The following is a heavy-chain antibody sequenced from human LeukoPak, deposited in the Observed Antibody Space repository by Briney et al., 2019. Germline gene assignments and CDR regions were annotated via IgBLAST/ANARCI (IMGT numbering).Heavy chain of an antibody. D-gene: IGHD2/OR15-2a*01. CDR3: ARAARADCTSPTCHSWLAP. CDR1: GFNLSNSW. CDR2: INSDGSTT. V-gene: IGHV3-74*01. Sequence: GGSLRLSCAASGFNLSNSWIHWVRQAPGKGLVWVSRINSDGSTTTYADSVKGRFTISRDNAKNTLYLQMNSLRAEDTAVYYCARAARADCTSPTCHSWLAPWGQGTQVTVSS. J-gene: IGHJ5*02.